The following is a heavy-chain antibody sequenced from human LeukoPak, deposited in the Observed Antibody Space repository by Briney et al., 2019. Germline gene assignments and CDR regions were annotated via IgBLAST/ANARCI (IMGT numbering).Heavy chain of an antibody. Sequence: GGSLRLSCAASGFTFSSYAMSWVRQAPGKGLEWVSAISGSGGSTYYADSVKGRFTISRVNSKNTLYLQMNSLRAEDTAVYYCAKGYYYDSSGYYYGFDYWGQGTLVTVSS. J-gene: IGHJ4*02. CDR2: ISGSGGST. CDR3: AKGYYYDSSGYYYGFDY. D-gene: IGHD3-22*01. V-gene: IGHV3-23*01. CDR1: GFTFSSYA.